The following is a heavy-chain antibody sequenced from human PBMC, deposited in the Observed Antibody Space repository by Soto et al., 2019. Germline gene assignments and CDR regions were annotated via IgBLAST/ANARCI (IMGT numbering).Heavy chain of an antibody. V-gene: IGHV3-23*01. J-gene: IGHJ4*02. Sequence: GGSLRLSCAASGFTFSSYAMSWVRQAPGKGLELVSAISGSGGSTYYADSVKGRFTISRDNSKNTLYLQMNSLRAEDTAVYYCAKDVVYNWDFDYWGQGTLVTVSS. CDR2: ISGSGGST. CDR3: AKDVVYNWDFDY. D-gene: IGHD1-20*01. CDR1: GFTFSSYA.